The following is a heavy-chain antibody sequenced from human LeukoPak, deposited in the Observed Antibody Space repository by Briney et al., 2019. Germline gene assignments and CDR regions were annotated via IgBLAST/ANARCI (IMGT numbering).Heavy chain of an antibody. Sequence: GGSLRLSCAASGFTFSSYDMHWVRQATGKGLEWVSAIGTAGDTYYPGSVKGRFTISRENAKYSLYLQMNSLRAEDTAVYYCAREDYYYGMDVWGQGTTVTVSS. J-gene: IGHJ6*02. V-gene: IGHV3-13*01. CDR1: GFTFSSYD. CDR2: IGTAGDT. CDR3: AREDYYYGMDV.